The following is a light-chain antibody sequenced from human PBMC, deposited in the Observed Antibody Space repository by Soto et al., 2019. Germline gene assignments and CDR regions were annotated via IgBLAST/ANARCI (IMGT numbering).Light chain of an antibody. V-gene: IGKV3-15*01. CDR1: QSVSSN. J-gene: IGKJ2*02. CDR2: GAS. CDR3: QQYNNWPPCS. Sequence: EIVMTQSPATLSVSPGERATLSCRASQSVSSNLAWYQQKPGQAPRPLIYGASTWATGIPARFSGSGSGTECTLTISSLQYEDFAVYYCQQYNNWPPCSFGEGTKLEIK.